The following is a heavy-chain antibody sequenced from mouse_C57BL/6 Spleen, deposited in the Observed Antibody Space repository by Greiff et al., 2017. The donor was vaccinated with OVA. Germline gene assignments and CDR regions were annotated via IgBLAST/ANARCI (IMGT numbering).Heavy chain of an antibody. D-gene: IGHD3-2*02. J-gene: IGHJ3*01. Sequence: VQLKQSGAELVRPGASVKLSCTASGFNIKDDYMHWVKQRPEQGLEWIGWIDPENGDTEYASKFQGKATITADTSSNTAYLQLSSLTSEDTAVYYCTLVDSSGYGWFAYWGQGTLVTVSA. V-gene: IGHV14-4*01. CDR2: IDPENGDT. CDR3: TLVDSSGYGWFAY. CDR1: GFNIKDDY.